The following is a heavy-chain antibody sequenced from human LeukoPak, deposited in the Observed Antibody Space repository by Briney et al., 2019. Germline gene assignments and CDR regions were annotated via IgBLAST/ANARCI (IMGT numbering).Heavy chain of an antibody. Sequence: GASVKVSCKASGYSFTGQDMHWVRQAPRQGLEWMGWINPNTGGTNYAQKFQGRVTITRDTTISAAFMELSRLTSDDTAVYYCASYPRHNNAPPFDYWGQGTLVTVSS. D-gene: IGHD1-14*01. CDR2: INPNTGGT. CDR1: GYSFTGQD. CDR3: ASYPRHNNAPPFDY. V-gene: IGHV1-2*02. J-gene: IGHJ4*02.